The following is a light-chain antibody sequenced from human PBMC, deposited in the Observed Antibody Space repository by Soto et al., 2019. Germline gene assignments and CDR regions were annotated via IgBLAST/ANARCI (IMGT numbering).Light chain of an antibody. CDR3: QQYNTWHPIMA. J-gene: IGKJ1*01. Sequence: VVTQSPATLSVFPGETATLSCRASQSVSSDLAWYQQRPGQAPRLLIYGASTRATGIPARFRGSGSGTEFRLTISSLQSEDFATYYCQQYNTWHPIMAFGRGTKVEIK. V-gene: IGKV3-15*01. CDR2: GAS. CDR1: QSVSSD.